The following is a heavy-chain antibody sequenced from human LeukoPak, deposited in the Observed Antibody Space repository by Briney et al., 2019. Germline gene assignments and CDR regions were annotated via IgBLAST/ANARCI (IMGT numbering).Heavy chain of an antibody. V-gene: IGHV1-24*01. D-gene: IGHD2-2*01. CDR2: FDPEDGET. J-gene: IGHJ4*02. CDR1: GYTLTELS. CDR3: ARVGLGCSSTSCSNDY. Sequence: GASVKVSCKVSGYTLTELSMHWVRQAPGKGLEWMGGFDPEDGETIYAQKFQGRVTMTEDTSTDTAYMELRSLRSDDTAVYYCARVGLGCSSTSCSNDYWGQGTLVTVSS.